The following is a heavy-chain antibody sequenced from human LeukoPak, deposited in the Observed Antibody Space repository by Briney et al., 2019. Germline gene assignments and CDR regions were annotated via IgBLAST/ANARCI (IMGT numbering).Heavy chain of an antibody. CDR1: GGSIRGGGYY. J-gene: IGHJ4*02. D-gene: IGHD3-22*01. Sequence: SETLSLTCTVPGGSIRGGGYYWSWLRQHPGMGLEWIGYIYSSGSTSYKPSLKSRVTISLDTSENQFSLRLTSVTAADTAVYYGARASHYDSSGLYFDYWGQGTLVTVSS. CDR2: IYSSGST. CDR3: ARASHYDSSGLYFDY. V-gene: IGHV4-31*03.